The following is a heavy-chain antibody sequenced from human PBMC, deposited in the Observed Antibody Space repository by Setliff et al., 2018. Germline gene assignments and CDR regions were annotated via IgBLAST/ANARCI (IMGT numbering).Heavy chain of an antibody. Sequence: GESLKISCKGSGYSFTNYWIGWVRQMPGKGLEWMGIIYPGDSNTRYSPSFQGQVTISADRSTRTAYLQWSSLKASDTAFYYCARQAVAGSDAFDIWGQGTMVTVSS. D-gene: IGHD6-19*01. J-gene: IGHJ3*02. CDR1: GYSFTNYW. V-gene: IGHV5-51*01. CDR2: IYPGDSNT. CDR3: ARQAVAGSDAFDI.